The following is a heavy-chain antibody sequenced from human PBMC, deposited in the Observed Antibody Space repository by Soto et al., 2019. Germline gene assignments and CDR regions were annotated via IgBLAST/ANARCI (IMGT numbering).Heavy chain of an antibody. V-gene: IGHV3-30-3*01. CDR3: ARMGVTTVIRKSLDYYYGMDV. CDR2: ISYDGSNK. J-gene: IGHJ6*02. Sequence: GGSLRLSCAASGFTFSSYAMHWVRQAPGKGLEWVAVISYDGSNKYYADSVKGRFTISRDNSKNTLYLQMNSLRAEDTAVYYCARMGVTTVIRKSLDYYYGMDVWGQGTTVTVSS. CDR1: GFTFSSYA. D-gene: IGHD4-4*01.